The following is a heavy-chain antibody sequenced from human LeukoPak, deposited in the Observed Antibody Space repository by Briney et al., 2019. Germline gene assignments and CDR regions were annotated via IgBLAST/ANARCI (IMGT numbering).Heavy chain of an antibody. CDR3: ARGTDSSSWYLNWFDP. D-gene: IGHD6-13*01. Sequence: PSETLSLTCAVYGGSFSGYYWSWIRQPPGKGLEWIGEINHSGSTNYNPSLKSRVTISVDTSKNQFSLKLSSVTAADTAVYYCARGTDSSSWYLNWFDPWGQGTLVTVSS. CDR1: GGSFSGYY. J-gene: IGHJ5*02. V-gene: IGHV4-34*01. CDR2: INHSGST.